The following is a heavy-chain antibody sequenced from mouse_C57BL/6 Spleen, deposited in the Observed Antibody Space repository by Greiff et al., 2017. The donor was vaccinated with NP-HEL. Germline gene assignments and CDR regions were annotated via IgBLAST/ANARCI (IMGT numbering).Heavy chain of an antibody. CDR2: IYPGDGDT. CDR3: ARAYYDYDEKCYAMDY. D-gene: IGHD2-4*01. Sequence: VQLQESGPELVKPGASVKISCKASGYAFSSSWMNWVTQRPGKGLEWIGRIYPGDGDTNYNGKFKGKATLTADKSSSPAYMQLSSLTYAAAAVYFCARAYYDYDEKCYAMDYWGQGTSVTVSS. J-gene: IGHJ4*01. V-gene: IGHV1-82*01. CDR1: GYAFSSSW.